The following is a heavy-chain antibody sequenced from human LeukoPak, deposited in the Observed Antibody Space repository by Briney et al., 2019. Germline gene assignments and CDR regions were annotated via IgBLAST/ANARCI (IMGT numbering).Heavy chain of an antibody. V-gene: IGHV4-30-4*01. CDR1: GVSISSGDYY. CDR3: ARAHVPQSFRLLAS. Sequence: PSETLSLTCTVSGVSISSGDYYWSWIRQPPGKVLEWIGYVYHSGSTYYSPPLRNRVTLSVDTSKNQFSLKLSSVTAADTAVYYWARAHVPQSFRLLASGGQGTLVTVSS. J-gene: IGHJ4*02. D-gene: IGHD3-16*02. CDR2: VYHSGST.